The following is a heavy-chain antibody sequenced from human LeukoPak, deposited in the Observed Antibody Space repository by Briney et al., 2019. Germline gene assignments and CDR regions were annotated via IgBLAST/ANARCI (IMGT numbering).Heavy chain of an antibody. CDR3: ARDRLRLLPAFDI. J-gene: IGHJ3*02. CDR1: GGSISSGSYY. CDR2: IYTSGST. D-gene: IGHD6-19*01. V-gene: IGHV4-61*02. Sequence: PSQTLSLTCTVSGGSISSGSYYWSWIRQPAGEGLEWIGRIYTSGSTNYNPSLKSRVTISVDTSKNQFSLKLTSVTAADTAVYYCARDRLRLLPAFDIWGQGTMVTVSS.